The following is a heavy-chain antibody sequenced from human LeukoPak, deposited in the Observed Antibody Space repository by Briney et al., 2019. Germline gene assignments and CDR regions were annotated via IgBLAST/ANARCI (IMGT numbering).Heavy chain of an antibody. CDR1: GGSISSSSYY. Sequence: SETLSLTCTVPGGSISSSSYYWGWLRQPPGKGLEWIGSIYYSGSTYYNPSLKSRVTISVDTSKNQFSLKLSSVTAADTAVYYCARYVVVPAAIGYWGQGTLVTVSS. J-gene: IGHJ4*02. CDR3: ARYVVVPAAIGY. V-gene: IGHV4-39*01. D-gene: IGHD2-2*02. CDR2: IYYSGST.